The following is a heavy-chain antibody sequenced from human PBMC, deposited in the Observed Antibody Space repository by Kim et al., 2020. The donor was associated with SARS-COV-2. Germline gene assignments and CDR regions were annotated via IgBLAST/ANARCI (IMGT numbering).Heavy chain of an antibody. CDR1: GFTLRSYW. CDR3: ARYWNWNYRRFDY. Sequence: GGSLRLSCAASGFTLRSYWMSWVRQAPGKGLEWVATIKDDGSEKYYVDSVKGRFTISRDNAENSLSLQMNSLRAEDTAVYYCARYWNWNYRRFDYWGQGNLVTVSS. D-gene: IGHD1-7*01. J-gene: IGHJ4*02. V-gene: IGHV3-7*03. CDR2: IKDDGSEK.